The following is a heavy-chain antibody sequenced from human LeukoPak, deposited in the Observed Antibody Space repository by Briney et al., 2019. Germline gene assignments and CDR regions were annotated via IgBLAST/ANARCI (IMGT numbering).Heavy chain of an antibody. J-gene: IGHJ3*02. CDR2: ISVHRGNT. D-gene: IGHD1-26*01. CDR1: GYIFTNFG. CDR3: ARNGSGKAGAFDI. V-gene: IGHV1-18*01. Sequence: GASVKVSCKASGYIFTNFGINWVRQAPGQGLEWKGWISVHRGNTNYEQKLQDRVIMTKDTSTSTAYMELRSLTSDDTALYYCARNGSGKAGAFDIWGQGTMVTVSS.